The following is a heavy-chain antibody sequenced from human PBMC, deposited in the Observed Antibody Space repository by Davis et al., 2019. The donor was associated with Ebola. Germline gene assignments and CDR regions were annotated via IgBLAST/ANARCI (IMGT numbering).Heavy chain of an antibody. Sequence: AASVKVSCKASEYTFIKYAIHWVRQAPGQGLEWMGGIIPIFGTANYAQKFQGRVTITADKSTSTAYMELSSLRSEDTAVYYCARGPLIVGATANFDYWGQGTLVTVSS. CDR1: EYTFIKYA. V-gene: IGHV1-69*06. D-gene: IGHD1-26*01. J-gene: IGHJ4*02. CDR2: IIPIFGTA. CDR3: ARGPLIVGATANFDY.